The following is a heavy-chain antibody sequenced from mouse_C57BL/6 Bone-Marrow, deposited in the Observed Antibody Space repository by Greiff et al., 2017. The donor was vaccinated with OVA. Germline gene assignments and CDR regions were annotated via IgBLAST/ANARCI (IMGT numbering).Heavy chain of an antibody. CDR3: ASDPWFAY. CDR2: ISNGGGST. Sequence: EVMLVESGGGLVQPGGSLKLSCAASGFTFSDYYMYWVRQTPEKRLEWVAYISNGGGSTYYPDTVKGRFTISRYNAKNTLYLQMSRLKSEDTAMYYCASDPWFAYWGQGTLVTVSA. J-gene: IGHJ3*01. CDR1: GFTFSDYY. V-gene: IGHV5-12*01.